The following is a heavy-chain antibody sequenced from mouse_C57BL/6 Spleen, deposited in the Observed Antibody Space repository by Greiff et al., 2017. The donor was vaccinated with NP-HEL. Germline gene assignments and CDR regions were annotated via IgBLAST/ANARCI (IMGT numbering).Heavy chain of an antibody. CDR3: ARSDYGSSHYYAMDY. CDR1: GYSFTSYY. D-gene: IGHD1-1*01. Sequence: VQLQQSGPELVKPGASVKISCKASGYSFTSYYIHWVKQRPGQGLEWIGWIYPGSGNTKYNEKFKGKATLTADTSSSTAYMQLSSLTSEDSAVYYCARSDYGSSHYYAMDYWGQGTSVTVSS. CDR2: IYPGSGNT. V-gene: IGHV1-66*01. J-gene: IGHJ4*01.